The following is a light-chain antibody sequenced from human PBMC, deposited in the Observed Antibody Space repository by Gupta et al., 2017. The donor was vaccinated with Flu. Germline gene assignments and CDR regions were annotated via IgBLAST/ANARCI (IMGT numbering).Light chain of an antibody. V-gene: IGLV1-40*01. CDR1: RPNSVTSYD. CDR3: QSYDSSLSGSWV. CDR2: DNS. J-gene: IGLJ3*02. Sequence: QSVLTHPHSVSGAPGQRVTISCTGSRPNSVTSYDVHWYQQLPGTAPKLLLYDNSNRHSGVPARFSGSRSGTSASLAITGLQAEEEADYYCQSYDSSLSGSWVFGGGTKLTVL.